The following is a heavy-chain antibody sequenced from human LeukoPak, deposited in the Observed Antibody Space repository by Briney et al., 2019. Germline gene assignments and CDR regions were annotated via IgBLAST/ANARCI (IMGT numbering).Heavy chain of an antibody. D-gene: IGHD3-22*01. CDR2: IWYDGSNK. CDR3: ARATYYYDSSGYLNY. V-gene: IGHV3-33*01. Sequence: PGGSLRLSCAASGFTLSSYGMRWVRQAPGKGLEWVAVIWYDGSNKYYTDSVKGRFTISRDNSKNTLYLQMNSLRAEDTAVYYCARATYYYDSSGYLNYWGQGTLVTVSS. J-gene: IGHJ4*02. CDR1: GFTLSSYG.